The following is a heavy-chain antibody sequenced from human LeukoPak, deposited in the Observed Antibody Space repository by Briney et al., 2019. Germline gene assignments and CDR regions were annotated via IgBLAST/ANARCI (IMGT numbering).Heavy chain of an antibody. D-gene: IGHD3-10*01. CDR1: GLTFSSYA. Sequence: GGSLRLSCAATGLTFSSYAKSLVRQAPGKGLEGVSAISGSGCITYYADSVKGRFTISRENSKNTLYLQMNSLRGEDTAVYYCAKRAHPMVRGVTDYWGQGTLVTVSS. CDR3: AKRAHPMVRGVTDY. CDR2: ISGSGCIT. V-gene: IGHV3-23*01. J-gene: IGHJ4*02.